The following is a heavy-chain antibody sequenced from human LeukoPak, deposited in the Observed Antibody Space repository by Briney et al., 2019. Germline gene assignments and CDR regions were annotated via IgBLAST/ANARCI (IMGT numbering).Heavy chain of an antibody. CDR3: ARGPYSSSSYYYDY. V-gene: IGHV1-46*01. Sequence: ASVKVSCTASGYTFITNDYIYWVRQAPEQGLEWMGIINPSAGSTSYAQKFQGRVTMTRDTSTNTVYIELSSLRSDDTAVYYCARGPYSSSSYYYDYWGQGTPVTVSS. CDR1: GYTFITNDY. CDR2: INPSAGST. D-gene: IGHD6-6*01. J-gene: IGHJ4*02.